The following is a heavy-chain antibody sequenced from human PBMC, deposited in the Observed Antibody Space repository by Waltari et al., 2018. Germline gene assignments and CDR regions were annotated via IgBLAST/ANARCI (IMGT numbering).Heavy chain of an antibody. J-gene: IGHJ3*02. V-gene: IGHV3-23*01. CDR3: AKDLDLGPMGFLSSPPHDGFDI. CDR2: ITGSGGST. Sequence: EVQMLESGGGLVQPGGSLRLSCAASGFIFNNYAMSWVRQAPGKGLEWVSVITGSGGSTLYADSVKGRFTISRDNSKNTLYVQMNSLRAEDTAVYYCAKDLDLGPMGFLSSPPHDGFDIWGQGTMVTVSS. CDR1: GFIFNNYA. D-gene: IGHD3-3*01.